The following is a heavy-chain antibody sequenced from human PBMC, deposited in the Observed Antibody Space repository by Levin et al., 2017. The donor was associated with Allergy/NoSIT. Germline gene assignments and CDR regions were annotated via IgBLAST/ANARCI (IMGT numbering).Heavy chain of an antibody. CDR1: GGSISSGGYY. J-gene: IGHJ4*02. CDR2: IYYSGST. Sequence: SQTLSLTCTVSGGSISSGGYYWSWIRQHPGKGLEWIGYIYYSGSTYYNPSLKSRVTISVDTSKNQFSLKLSSVTAADTAVYYCARVRDTAMVGYYFDYWGQGTLVTVSS. V-gene: IGHV4-31*03. CDR3: ARVRDTAMVGYYFDY. D-gene: IGHD5-18*01.